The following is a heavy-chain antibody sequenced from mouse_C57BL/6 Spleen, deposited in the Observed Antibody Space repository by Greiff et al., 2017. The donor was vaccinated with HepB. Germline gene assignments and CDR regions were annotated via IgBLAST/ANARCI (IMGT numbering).Heavy chain of an antibody. CDR3: TRDYDSSWFAY. CDR1: GYTFTDYE. V-gene: IGHV1-15*01. D-gene: IGHD2-4*01. J-gene: IGHJ3*01. CDR2: IDPETGGT. Sequence: VQMQQSGAELVRPGASVTLSCKAAGYTFTDYEMHWGKQTPVHGLEWIGAIDPETGGTAYNQKFKGKAILTADKSSSTAYMELRSLTSEDSAVYYCTRDYDSSWFAYWGQGTLVTVSA.